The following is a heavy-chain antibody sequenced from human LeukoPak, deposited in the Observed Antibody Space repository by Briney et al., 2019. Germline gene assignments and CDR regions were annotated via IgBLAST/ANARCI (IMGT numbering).Heavy chain of an antibody. V-gene: IGHV4-31*03. Sequence: PSQTLSLTCTVSGGSISSGGYYWSWIRQHPGKGLEWIGYIYYSGSTYYNPSLKSRVTISLNTSKNQFSLKLSSVTAADTAVYYCARESGYSDWFDPWGQGTLVTVSS. CDR1: GGSISSGGYY. D-gene: IGHD3-22*01. CDR3: ARESGYSDWFDP. CDR2: IYYSGST. J-gene: IGHJ5*02.